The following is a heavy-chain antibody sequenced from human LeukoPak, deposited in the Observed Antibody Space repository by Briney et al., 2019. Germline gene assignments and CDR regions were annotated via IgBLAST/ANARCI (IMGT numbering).Heavy chain of an antibody. D-gene: IGHD2-15*01. V-gene: IGHV3-33*08. J-gene: IGHJ3*02. CDR1: GFTFISYA. Sequence: GGSLTLSCAASGFTFISYAMHWVRQAPGKGLEWVAVVWNDGGNRCYADSVKGRFAISRDTSEDTLFLQMNSLRAEDAAVYYCAREADCTDGSCYRGAFDIWGQGTMITVSS. CDR3: AREADCTDGSCYRGAFDI. CDR2: VWNDGGNR.